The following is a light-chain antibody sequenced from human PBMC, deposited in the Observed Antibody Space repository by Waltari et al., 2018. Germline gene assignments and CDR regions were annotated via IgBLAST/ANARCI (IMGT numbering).Light chain of an antibody. CDR3: QLWDSSSDHVL. CDR2: YDN. J-gene: IGLJ2*01. CDR1: NIGSKI. Sequence: SFFLPQPPSVSVAPGKTERITCGGNNIGSKIVHWYQQKPGQAPVLVIDYDNDRPSGIPERFSGSNSGNTATLTITRVEAGDEAAYYCQLWDSSSDHVLFGGGTKLTVL. V-gene: IGLV3-21*04.